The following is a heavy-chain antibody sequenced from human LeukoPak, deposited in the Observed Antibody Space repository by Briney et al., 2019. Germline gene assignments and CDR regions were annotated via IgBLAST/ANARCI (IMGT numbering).Heavy chain of an antibody. J-gene: IGHJ5*02. CDR2: ISPNSGDT. Sequence: ASVKVSCKASGYTFTAYNMHWVRQARGQGPEWMGWISPNSGDTNYAQKFQGRVTMTRDTSTSTAYMQLTRLRSNDTAVYYCARDLGTSNYNWFDPWGPGTLVTDSS. D-gene: IGHD3-10*01. CDR1: GYTFTAYN. CDR3: ARDLGTSNYNWFDP. V-gene: IGHV1-2*02.